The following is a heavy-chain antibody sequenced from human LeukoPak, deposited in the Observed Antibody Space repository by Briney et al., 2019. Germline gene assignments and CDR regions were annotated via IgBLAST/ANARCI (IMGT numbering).Heavy chain of an antibody. D-gene: IGHD3-10*01. CDR1: GGSISSGDYY. J-gene: IGHJ6*02. V-gene: IGHV4-30-4*08. CDR3: ARVSITMVRGVTPNGMDV. Sequence: PSQTLSLTCTVSGGSISSGDYYWSWNRQPPGKGLEWIGYIYYSGSTYYNPSLKSRVTRSVDTSKNQFSLKLSSVTAADTAVYYCARVSITMVRGVTPNGMDVWGQGTTVTVSS. CDR2: IYYSGST.